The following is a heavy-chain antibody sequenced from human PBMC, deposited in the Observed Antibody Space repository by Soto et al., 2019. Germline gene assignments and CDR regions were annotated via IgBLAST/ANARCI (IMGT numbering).Heavy chain of an antibody. Sequence: SQTLSLTCAISGDSVSSNSAAWNWIRQSPSRGLEWLGRTYYRSKWYNDYAVSVKSRITINPDTSKNQFSLQLNSVTPEDTAVYYCARGYSSSSKPGYYYYGMDVWGQGTTVTSP. CDR3: ARGYSSSSKPGYYYYGMDV. J-gene: IGHJ6*02. V-gene: IGHV6-1*01. CDR1: GDSVSSNSAA. D-gene: IGHD6-6*01. CDR2: TYYRSKWYN.